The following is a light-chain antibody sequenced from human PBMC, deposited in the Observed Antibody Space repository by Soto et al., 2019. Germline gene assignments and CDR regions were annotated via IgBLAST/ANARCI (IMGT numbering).Light chain of an antibody. V-gene: IGLV2-11*01. Sequence: QSALTQPRSVSGSPGQSVTISCTGTSSDVGGYNYVSWYQQHPGKAPKLMIYDVSKRLSGVSDRFSCSKSGNTASLTISGLQAEDEADYYCCSYAGSYTLVFGGGTKVTVL. CDR3: CSYAGSYTLV. CDR1: SSDVGGYNY. J-gene: IGLJ2*01. CDR2: DVS.